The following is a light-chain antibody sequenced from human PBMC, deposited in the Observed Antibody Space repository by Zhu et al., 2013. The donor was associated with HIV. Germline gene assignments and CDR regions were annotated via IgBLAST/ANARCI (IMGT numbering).Light chain of an antibody. Sequence: EIVLTQSPDTLSLSPGERATLSCRASQSVSSNYLAWYRQKPGQAPRLLIFGASSRASGIPDRFSGSGSGTDFTLTISSLEPEDVAVYFCQHRSEGPPYTFGPGTKLEIK. V-gene: IGKV3D-20*02. CDR2: GAS. J-gene: IGKJ2*01. CDR3: QHRSEGPPYT. CDR1: QSVSSNY.